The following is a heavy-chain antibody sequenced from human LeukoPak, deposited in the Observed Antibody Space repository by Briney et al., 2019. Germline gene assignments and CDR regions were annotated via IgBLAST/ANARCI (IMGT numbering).Heavy chain of an antibody. J-gene: IGHJ4*02. D-gene: IGHD4-11*01. Sequence: EASVKVSCKASGYTFSNYGISWVRQAPGQGLEWMGWISAYKANTNYVQKFQGRVTMTTDTSTSTAYMELRSLRSDDTAVYYCARASHDYSNYAYWGQGTLVTVSS. CDR1: GYTFSNYG. CDR3: ARASHDYSNYAY. V-gene: IGHV1-18*01. CDR2: ISAYKANT.